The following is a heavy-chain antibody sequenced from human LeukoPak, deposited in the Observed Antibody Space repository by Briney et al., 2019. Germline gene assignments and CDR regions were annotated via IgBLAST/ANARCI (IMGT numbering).Heavy chain of an antibody. CDR2: IRFDGSNK. V-gene: IGHV3-30*02. D-gene: IGHD3-3*01. J-gene: IGHJ5*02. CDR1: GFTFSSYG. CDR3: AKGLLRFLEWSIGP. Sequence: GGSLRLSCAASGFTFSSYGMNWVRQAPGKGLEWVAFIRFDGSNKYYADDVKGRFTISRDNSKNTLYLQMNSLRGEDTAVYYCAKGLLRFLEWSIGPWGQGTLVTVSS.